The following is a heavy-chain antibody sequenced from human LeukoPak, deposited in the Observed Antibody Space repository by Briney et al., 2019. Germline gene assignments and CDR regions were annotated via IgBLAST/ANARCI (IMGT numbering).Heavy chain of an antibody. CDR2: INHSGST. CDR3: ARAKLPGYSYGYGYYFDY. V-gene: IGHV4-34*01. CDR1: GGSFSGYY. D-gene: IGHD5-18*01. Sequence: PSETLSLTCAVYGGSFSGYYWSWIRQPPGKGLEWIREINHSGSTNYNPSLKSRVTISVDTSKNQFSLKLSSVTAADPAVYYCARAKLPGYSYGYGYYFDYWGQGTLVTVSS. J-gene: IGHJ4*02.